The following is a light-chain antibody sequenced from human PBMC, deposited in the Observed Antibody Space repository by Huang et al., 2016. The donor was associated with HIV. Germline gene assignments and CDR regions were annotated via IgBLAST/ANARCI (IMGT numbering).Light chain of an antibody. CDR3: QYGET. V-gene: IGKV1-5*03. CDR1: QNIRSW. J-gene: IGKJ1*01. CDR2: KRS. Sequence: DIQLTQSPSTLSASAGDRLTTPCRASQNIRSWLAWYQQKPGKAPKLLIYKRSSLESGVPTRFSGSGSGTKFTLTINSLQPDDIGTYYCQYGETFGQGSKVEVK.